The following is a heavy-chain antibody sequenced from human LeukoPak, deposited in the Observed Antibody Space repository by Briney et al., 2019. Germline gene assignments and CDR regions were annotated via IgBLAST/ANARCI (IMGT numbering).Heavy chain of an antibody. J-gene: IGHJ4*02. CDR1: GGSFSGYY. D-gene: IGHD6-19*01. Sequence: SETLSLTCAVYGGSFSGYYWSWLRQPPGKRLEWIGEINHSGSTNYNPSLKSRVTISVDTSKNQFSLKLSSVTAADTAVYYCARTSSGWPYYFDYWGQGTLVTVSS. CDR2: INHSGST. V-gene: IGHV4-34*01. CDR3: ARTSSGWPYYFDY.